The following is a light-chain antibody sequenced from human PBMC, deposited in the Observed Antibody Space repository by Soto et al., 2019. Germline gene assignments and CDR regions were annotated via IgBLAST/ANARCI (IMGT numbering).Light chain of an antibody. Sequence: EIVMTQSPASLSVSPGDGATLSCRASQSVASNEAWYQQKPGQGPRLLIHGASTRAVGVPARFSGSGSGTDFTLTNSLQSEDFAVYYCQQYHNWPPQYTFGQGTKLQIK. CDR2: GAS. J-gene: IGKJ2*01. V-gene: IGKV3-15*01. CDR3: QQYHNWPPQYT. CDR1: QSVASN.